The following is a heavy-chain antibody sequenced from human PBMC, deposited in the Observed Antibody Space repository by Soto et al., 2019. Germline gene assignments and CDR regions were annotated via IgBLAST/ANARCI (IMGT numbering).Heavy chain of an antibody. Sequence: GSLRLSCAASGFTFSGYEMNWVRQAPGKGLEWVSYISSSGSTIYYADSVKGRFTISRDNAKNSLYLQMNSLRAEDTAVYYCARDHSSGWEPFDYWGQGTLVTVSS. CDR3: ARDHSSGWEPFDY. V-gene: IGHV3-48*03. J-gene: IGHJ4*02. CDR1: GFTFSGYE. CDR2: ISSSGSTI. D-gene: IGHD6-19*01.